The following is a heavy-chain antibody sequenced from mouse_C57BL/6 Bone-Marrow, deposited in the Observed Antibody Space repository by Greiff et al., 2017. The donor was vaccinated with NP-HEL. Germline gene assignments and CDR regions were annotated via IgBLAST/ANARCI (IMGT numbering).Heavy chain of an antibody. CDR1: GFTFSSYA. Sequence: EVQLQESGGGLVKPGGSLKLSCAASGFTFSSYAMSWVRQTPEKRLEWVATISDGGSYTYYPDNVKGRFTISRDNAKNNLYLQMSHLKSEDTAMYYCARKGNITTVVGYFDYWGQGTTLTVSS. J-gene: IGHJ2*01. CDR3: ARKGNITTVVGYFDY. CDR2: ISDGGSYT. V-gene: IGHV5-4*01. D-gene: IGHD1-1*01.